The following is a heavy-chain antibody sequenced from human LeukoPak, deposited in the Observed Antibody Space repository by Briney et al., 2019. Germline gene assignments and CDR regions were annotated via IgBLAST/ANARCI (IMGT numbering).Heavy chain of an antibody. CDR3: ASPGPGGAAAGLFDY. D-gene: IGHD6-13*01. CDR2: LYSGGTT. CDR1: GFTVSNNF. V-gene: IGHV3-53*05. J-gene: IGHJ4*02. Sequence: GGSLRLSCAAFGFTVSNNFLSWVRQAPGKGLEWVSVLYSGGTTFYADSVKGRFTISRDNSMNTLYLQMKSLRPEDTAVYYCASPGPGGAAAGLFDYWGQGTLATVSS.